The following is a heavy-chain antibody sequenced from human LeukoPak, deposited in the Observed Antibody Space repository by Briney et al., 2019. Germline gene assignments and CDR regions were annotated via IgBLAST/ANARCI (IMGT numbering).Heavy chain of an antibody. J-gene: IGHJ4*02. D-gene: IGHD6-19*01. CDR3: AKELSSGWSFDS. V-gene: IGHV3-30*02. CDR2: TWSEEREK. Sequence: AGESLRLSCAASGFILRNHGMHWVRQAPDKGLEWVTFTWSEEREKYYADSVRGRFTISRDNSKNTVNLQMNSLRTEDTALYYCAKELSSGWSFDSWGQGALVTVSS. CDR1: GFILRNHG.